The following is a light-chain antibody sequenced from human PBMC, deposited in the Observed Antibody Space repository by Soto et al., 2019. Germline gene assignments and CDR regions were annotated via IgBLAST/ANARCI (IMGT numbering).Light chain of an antibody. CDR1: SSDVGSYNL. J-gene: IGLJ3*02. CDR2: EVS. CDR3: CSYAGSSIWV. V-gene: IGLV2-23*02. Sequence: QSALTQPASVSGSPGQSITISCTETSSDVGSYNLVSWYQQHPGKAPKVILYEVSKAPSGISSRFSGSKSGSTAFLTISGLQAEDEADYYCCSYAGSSIWVFGGGTKVTVL.